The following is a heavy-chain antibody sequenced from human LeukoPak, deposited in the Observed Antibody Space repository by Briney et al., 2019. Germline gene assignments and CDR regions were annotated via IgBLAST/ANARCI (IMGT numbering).Heavy chain of an antibody. CDR1: GFTFTTYY. CDR3: ASLGSSSWYSNGVFDY. CDR2: ISSSGSTI. V-gene: IGHV3-11*01. Sequence: GGSLRLSCAASGFTFTTYYMSWVRQAPGKGLEWVSYISSSGSTIYYADSVKGRFTISRDNAKNSLYLQMNSLRAEDTAVYYCASLGSSSWYSNGVFDYWGQGTLVTVSS. J-gene: IGHJ4*02. D-gene: IGHD6-13*01.